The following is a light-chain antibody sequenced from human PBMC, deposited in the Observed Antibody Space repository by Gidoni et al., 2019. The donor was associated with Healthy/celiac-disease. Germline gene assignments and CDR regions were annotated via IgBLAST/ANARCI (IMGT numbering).Light chain of an antibody. Sequence: IVMTQSPLSLPVTPGEPASISCRSSQSLLHSNGYNYLDWYLQKPGQSPQLLIYMGSNRASGVPDRFSGSGSGTDFTLKISRVEAEDVGVYYCMQALQTPRTFGPXTKVDIK. CDR2: MGS. CDR3: MQALQTPRT. CDR1: QSLLHSNGYNY. V-gene: IGKV2-28*01. J-gene: IGKJ3*01.